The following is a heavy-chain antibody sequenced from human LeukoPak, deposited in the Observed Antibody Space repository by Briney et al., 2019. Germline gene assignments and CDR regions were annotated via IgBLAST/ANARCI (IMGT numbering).Heavy chain of an antibody. V-gene: IGHV3-30-3*01. CDR1: GLTLRSYV. J-gene: IGHJ5*02. Sequence: PGGSLRLSCAASGLTLRSYVMSWVCQAPGKGLEWVAVISYDGSNKYYADSVKGRFTISRDNSKNTLYLQMNSLRAEDTAVYYCARDSTYDILTGYPHWFDPWGQGTLVTVSS. CDR3: ARDSTYDILTGYPHWFDP. D-gene: IGHD3-9*01. CDR2: ISYDGSNK.